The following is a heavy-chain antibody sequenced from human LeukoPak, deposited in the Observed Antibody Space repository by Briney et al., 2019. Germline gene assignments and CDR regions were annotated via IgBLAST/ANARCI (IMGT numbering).Heavy chain of an antibody. CDR3: ARHSGSGSLSRPFDP. Sequence: PSETLSLTCSVPGPSVTSGGFYWGWLRQPPGKGLQWLATVYYTGSTYYNPSLRSRVTISIDTSKNQFSLSLRSLIAADTAVYYCARHSGSGSLSRPFDPWGQGTLVTVSS. CDR1: GPSVTSGGFY. CDR2: VYYTGST. J-gene: IGHJ5*02. D-gene: IGHD3-10*01. V-gene: IGHV4-39*01.